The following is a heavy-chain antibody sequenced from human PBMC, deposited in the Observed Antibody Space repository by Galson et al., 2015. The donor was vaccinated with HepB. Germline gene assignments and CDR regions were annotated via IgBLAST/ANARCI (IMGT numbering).Heavy chain of an antibody. V-gene: IGHV1-2*02. CDR2: INPNSGGT. CDR3: AAYLNRPPEAAAASVPFDY. Sequence: SVKVSCKASGYTFTGYYMHWVRQAPGQGLEWMGWINPNSGGTNYAQKFQGRVTMTSDTSISTAYMELSRLRSDDTAVYYCAAYLNRPPEAAAASVPFDYWGQGTLVTVSS. CDR1: GYTFTGYY. J-gene: IGHJ4*02. D-gene: IGHD6-13*01.